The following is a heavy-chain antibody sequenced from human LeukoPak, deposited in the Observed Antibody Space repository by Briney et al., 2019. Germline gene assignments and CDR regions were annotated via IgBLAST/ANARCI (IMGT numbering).Heavy chain of an antibody. V-gene: IGHV1-69*13. Sequence: SVKVSCKASGGTFISYAISWVRQAPGQGLEWMGGIIPIFGTANYAQKFQDRGTITADESTSTAYMELSSLRSEDTAVYYCARRLLQLWAQFDYWGQGTLVTVSS. CDR2: IIPIFGTA. D-gene: IGHD5-18*01. CDR1: GGTFISYA. J-gene: IGHJ4*02. CDR3: ARRLLQLWAQFDY.